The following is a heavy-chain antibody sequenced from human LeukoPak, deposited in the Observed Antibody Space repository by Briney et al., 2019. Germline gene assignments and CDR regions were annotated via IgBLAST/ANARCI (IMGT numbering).Heavy chain of an antibody. CDR3: ARAVLGYSFGYVGEDY. CDR2: MNPKSGNT. D-gene: IGHD5-18*01. CDR1: GYTFISYD. J-gene: IGHJ4*02. Sequence: ASVKVSCKASGYTFISYDINWVRQATGQGLEWMGWMNPKSGNTGYAQKFQGRVTMTRDTSISTAYMELSSLRSEDTALYYCARAVLGYSFGYVGEDYWGQGTLVTVSS. V-gene: IGHV1-8*01.